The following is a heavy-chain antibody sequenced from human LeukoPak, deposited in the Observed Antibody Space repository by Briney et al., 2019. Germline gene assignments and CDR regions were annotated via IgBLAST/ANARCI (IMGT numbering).Heavy chain of an antibody. V-gene: IGHV4-59*12. CDR3: ARGRAFDI. Sequence: PSETLSLTCTVSGGSFSFYYWSWIRQPPGKGLEWIGYYIYSNGSTHYNPSLKSRVTISVDTSKNQFSLKLSSVTAADTAVYYCARGRAFDIWGQGTMVTVSS. CDR1: GGSFSFYY. J-gene: IGHJ3*02. CDR2: YIYSNGST.